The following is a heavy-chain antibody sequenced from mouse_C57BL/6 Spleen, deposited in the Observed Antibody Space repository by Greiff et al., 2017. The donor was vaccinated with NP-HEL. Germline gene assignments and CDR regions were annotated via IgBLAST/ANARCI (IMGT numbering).Heavy chain of an antibody. J-gene: IGHJ4*01. CDR3: ARYHPYYYAMDY. CDR1: GFTFSSYT. CDR2: ISGGGGNT. Sequence: EVMLVESGGGLVKPGGSLKLSCAASGFTFSSYTMSWVRQTPEKRLEWVATISGGGGNTYYPDSVKGRFTISRDNAKNTLYLQMSSLRSEDTALYYCARYHPYYYAMDYWGQGTSVTVSS. V-gene: IGHV5-9*01.